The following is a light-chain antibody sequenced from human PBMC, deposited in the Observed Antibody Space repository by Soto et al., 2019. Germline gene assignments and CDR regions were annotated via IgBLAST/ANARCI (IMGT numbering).Light chain of an antibody. J-gene: IGLJ2*01. V-gene: IGLV7-43*01. CDR2: STS. CDR3: LLYYGGAQVL. CDR1: AGAVTSAYY. Sequence: QTVVTQEPSLTVSPGGTVTLTCASSAGAVTSAYYTNWLQQKPGQAPRALIYSTSEKHSWTPARFSGSLLGGKAALTLSAPQPEDEADYYCLLYYGGAQVLFGGGTKVTVL.